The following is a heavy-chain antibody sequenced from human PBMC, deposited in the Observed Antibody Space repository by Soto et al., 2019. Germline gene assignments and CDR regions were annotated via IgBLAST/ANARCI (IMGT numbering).Heavy chain of an antibody. V-gene: IGHV3-72*01. Sequence: EVQLVESGGGLVQPGGSLRLSCAASGFIFSDHYMDWVRQPPGKGLEWVGRTRNKANTYTTEYAASVKGRFTMSRDDSKNSLYLQMNSLKTEDTAVYYCARDLSGSDIVYWCQGTLVTVSS. J-gene: IGHJ4*02. CDR1: GFIFSDHY. D-gene: IGHD1-26*01. CDR3: ARDLSGSDIVY. CDR2: TRNKANTYTT.